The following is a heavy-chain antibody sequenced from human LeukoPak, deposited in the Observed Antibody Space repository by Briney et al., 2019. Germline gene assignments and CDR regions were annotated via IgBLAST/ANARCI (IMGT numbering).Heavy chain of an antibody. Sequence: GGSLRLSCAASGFTFRTYNMNWVRQAPGKGLGWVSFISKTSTNIYYGDSVKGRFTISRDNAKNSIHLQMGSLRVEDTAVYYCVRGDGDLFDFWGQGTLVSVSS. J-gene: IGHJ4*02. V-gene: IGHV3-21*01. CDR2: ISKTSTNI. CDR1: GFTFRTYN. D-gene: IGHD4-17*01. CDR3: VRGDGDLFDF.